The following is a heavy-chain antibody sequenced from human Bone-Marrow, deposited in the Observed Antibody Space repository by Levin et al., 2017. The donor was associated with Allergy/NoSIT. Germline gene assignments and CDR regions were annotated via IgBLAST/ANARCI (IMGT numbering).Heavy chain of an antibody. CDR3: ASWAMFYYDGSDFDYFYYGMDV. Sequence: GESLKISCAASGLSFTNYDMNWVRQAPGKGLEWVSSISGGSSRIYYADSVKGRFTISRDNAKNSLYLQMNSLRVEDTAVYYCASWAMFYYDGSDFDYFYYGMDVWGQGTTVTVSS. V-gene: IGHV3-21*06. CDR2: ISGGSSRI. D-gene: IGHD3-16*01. J-gene: IGHJ6*02. CDR1: GLSFTNYD.